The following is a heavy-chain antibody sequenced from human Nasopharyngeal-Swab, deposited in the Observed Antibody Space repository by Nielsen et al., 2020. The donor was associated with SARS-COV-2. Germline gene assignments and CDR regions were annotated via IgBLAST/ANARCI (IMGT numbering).Heavy chain of an antibody. V-gene: IGHV4-34*01. CDR3: AREGDIAATTYFDY. D-gene: IGHD5-12*01. Sequence: RQAPGKGLEWIGEINHSGSTNYNPSLKSRVTISVDTSKNQFSLKLSSVTAADTAVYYCAREGDIAATTYFDYWGQGTLVTVSS. CDR2: INHSGST. J-gene: IGHJ4*02.